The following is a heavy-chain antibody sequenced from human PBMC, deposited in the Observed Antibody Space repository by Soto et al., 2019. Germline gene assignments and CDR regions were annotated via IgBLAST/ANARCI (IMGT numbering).Heavy chain of an antibody. D-gene: IGHD2-15*01. CDR3: ARGRYCSGGRCYFEY. CDR2: IKQDGSEN. CDR1: GFTFSNYW. V-gene: IGHV3-7*04. Sequence: EVQLVESGGGLVQPGGSLRLSCAASGFTFSNYWMSWVRQAPGEGLEWVANIKQDGSENSYVDSVKGRFTISRDNAKNSVYLQMNSLRAEDTAVYYCARGRYCSGGRCYFEYWGQGTPVTVSS. J-gene: IGHJ4*02.